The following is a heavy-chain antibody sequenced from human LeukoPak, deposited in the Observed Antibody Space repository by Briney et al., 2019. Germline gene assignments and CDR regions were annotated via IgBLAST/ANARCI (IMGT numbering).Heavy chain of an antibody. CDR3: AALGLRLGELSFHFDY. J-gene: IGHJ4*02. CDR2: INHSGST. V-gene: IGHV4-34*01. CDR1: GGSFSGYY. D-gene: IGHD3-16*02. Sequence: SETLSLTCAVYGGSFSGYYWSWIRQPPGKGLEWIGEINHSGSTYYNPSLKSRVTISVDTSKNQFSPKLSSVTAADTAVYYCAALGLRLGELSFHFDYWGQGTLVTVSS.